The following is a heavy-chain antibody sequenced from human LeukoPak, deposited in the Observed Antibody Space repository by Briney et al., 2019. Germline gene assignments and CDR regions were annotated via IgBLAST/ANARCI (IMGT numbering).Heavy chain of an antibody. CDR1: NGSISSFY. D-gene: IGHD5-18*01. Sequence: SETLSLTCTVSNGSISSFYWTWIRQPPGRGLEWIGYIYYTGTTDYNPSLKSRVTISVDTSKNQFSLKLSSVTAADTAVYYCARGYGRYFDYWGQGTLVTVSS. CDR2: IYYTGTT. CDR3: ARGYGRYFDY. J-gene: IGHJ4*02. V-gene: IGHV4-59*01.